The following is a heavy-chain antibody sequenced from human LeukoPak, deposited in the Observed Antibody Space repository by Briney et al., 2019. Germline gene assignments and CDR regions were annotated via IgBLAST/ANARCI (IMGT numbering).Heavy chain of an antibody. V-gene: IGHV3-30*18. D-gene: IGHD3-22*01. J-gene: IGHJ4*02. CDR3: AKGVGSSGYYYQNHFDC. CDR2: ISYDGSNK. Sequence: SGGSLRLSCEASAFIFSGHWLNWVRQTPGKGLEWVAVISYDGSNKYYGDSVKGRFTISRDNSKNTLYLQMSSLGVEDTSVYYCAKGVGSSGYYYQNHFDCWGQGTLVTVSS. CDR1: AFIFSGHW.